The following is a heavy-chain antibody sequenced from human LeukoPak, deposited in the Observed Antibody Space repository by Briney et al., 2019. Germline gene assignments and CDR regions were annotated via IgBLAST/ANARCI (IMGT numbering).Heavy chain of an antibody. CDR3: AKAPYCYGSGSYYTF. CDR1: GFTFSSYA. J-gene: IGHJ4*02. CDR2: ISGSGGST. V-gene: IGHV3-23*01. D-gene: IGHD3-10*01. Sequence: GGSLRLSCAASGFTFSSYAMSWVGQAPGKGLEWVSAISGSGGSTYYADSVKGRFTISRDNSKNTLYLQMNSQRAEDTAVYYCAKAPYCYGSGSYYTFWGQGTLVTVSS.